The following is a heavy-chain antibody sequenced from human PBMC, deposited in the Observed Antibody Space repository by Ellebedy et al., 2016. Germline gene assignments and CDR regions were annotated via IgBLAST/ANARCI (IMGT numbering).Heavy chain of an antibody. V-gene: IGHV1-2*02. CDR2: TNPKSGGT. D-gene: IGHD2-15*01. Sequence: ASVKVSCKASGYTLTGYYLHWLRQAPGQGLEWMGWTNPKSGGTSYAQKFQGRVTMTRDTSISTVYMELSRLGYDDTAVYYCARDTQAARDYWGQGTLVTVSS. J-gene: IGHJ4*02. CDR1: GYTLTGYY. CDR3: ARDTQAARDY.